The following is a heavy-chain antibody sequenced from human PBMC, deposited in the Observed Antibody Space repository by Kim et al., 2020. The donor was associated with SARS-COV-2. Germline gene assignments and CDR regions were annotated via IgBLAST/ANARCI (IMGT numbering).Heavy chain of an antibody. V-gene: IGHV4-34*01. Sequence: PSLKSRVTISVDTSKNQFSLKLSSVTAADTAVYYCARGRGAAAGIGAFDIWGQGTMVTVSS. D-gene: IGHD6-13*01. CDR3: ARGRGAAAGIGAFDI. J-gene: IGHJ3*02.